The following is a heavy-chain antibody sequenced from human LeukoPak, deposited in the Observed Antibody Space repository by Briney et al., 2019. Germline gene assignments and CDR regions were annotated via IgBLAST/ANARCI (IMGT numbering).Heavy chain of an antibody. Sequence: PGGSLRLSCAASGFTFGSCTMGWVRQTPGKGLEWVSSITDSGSSTYYTDSVKGRFTISRDNSKNTLYLQMSSLRAEDTAVYYCTKGQGGTNGLLDNWGQGTLVTVSS. CDR1: GFTFGSCT. V-gene: IGHV3-23*01. CDR3: TKGQGGTNGLLDN. D-gene: IGHD3-16*01. CDR2: ITDSGSST. J-gene: IGHJ4*02.